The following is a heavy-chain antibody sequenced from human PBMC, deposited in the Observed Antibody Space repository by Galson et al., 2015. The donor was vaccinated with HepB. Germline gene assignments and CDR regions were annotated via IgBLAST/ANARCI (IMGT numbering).Heavy chain of an antibody. CDR3: ARAVLPCWFDP. Sequence: ETLSLTCAVYGGSFSGYYWSWIRQLPGKGLEWIGEINHSGSTNYNPSLKSRVTISVDTSKNQFSLKLSSVTAADTAVYYCARAVLPCWFDPWGQGTMVTVSS. CDR1: GGSFSGYY. J-gene: IGHJ5*02. V-gene: IGHV4-34*01. CDR2: INHSGST.